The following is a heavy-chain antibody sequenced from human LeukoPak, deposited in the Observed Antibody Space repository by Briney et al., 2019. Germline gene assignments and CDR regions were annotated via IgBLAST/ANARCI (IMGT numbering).Heavy chain of an antibody. CDR3: AKWTHITMVRGVIITGGFDY. D-gene: IGHD3-10*01. CDR2: ISGSGGST. J-gene: IGHJ4*02. Sequence: PGGSLRLSCAASGFTFSSYAMSWVRQAPGKGLEWVSAISGSGGSTYYADSVKGRFTISRDNSKNTLYLQMNSLRAEDTAVYYCAKWTHITMVRGVIITGGFDYWGQGTLVTVSS. V-gene: IGHV3-23*01. CDR1: GFTFSSYA.